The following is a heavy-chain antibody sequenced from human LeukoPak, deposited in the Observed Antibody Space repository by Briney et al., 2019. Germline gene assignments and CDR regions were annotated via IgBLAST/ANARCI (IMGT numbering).Heavy chain of an antibody. D-gene: IGHD3-22*01. Sequence: PGGSLRLSCSASGFTFSSYAMHWVRQAPGKGLEYVSAISSNGGSTYYADSVKGRFTISRDNSKNTLYLQMNSLRAEDTAVYYCAKELYYYDSSGYYYVIDYWGQGTLVTVSS. CDR1: GFTFSSYA. CDR2: ISSNGGST. J-gene: IGHJ4*02. V-gene: IGHV3-64*04. CDR3: AKELYYYDSSGYYYVIDY.